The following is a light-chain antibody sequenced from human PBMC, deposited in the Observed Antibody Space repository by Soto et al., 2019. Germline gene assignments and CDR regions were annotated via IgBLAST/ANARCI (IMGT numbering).Light chain of an antibody. CDR2: GAS. V-gene: IGKV3-20*01. CDR1: QSASSRY. J-gene: IGKJ1*01. CDR3: QQYGSSPWT. Sequence: EIVLTQSPGTLSLSPGERATLSCRAGQSASSRYLAWYQQKPGQAPRLLIYGASSRATGIPDRFSGSGSGTDFTLTISRLEPEDFAVYYFQQYGSSPWTFGQGTKVEIK.